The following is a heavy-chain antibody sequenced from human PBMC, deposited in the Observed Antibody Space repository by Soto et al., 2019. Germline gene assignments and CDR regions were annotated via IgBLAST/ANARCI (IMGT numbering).Heavy chain of an antibody. D-gene: IGHD5-12*01. CDR3: ARPSSSGGYGMGSFLTFDY. CDR1: GYTFTSYA. J-gene: IGHJ4*02. Sequence: ASVKVSCKASGYTFTSYAMHWVRQAPGQRLEWMGWINAGNGNTKYSQKFQGRVTITRDTSASTAYMELSSLRSEDTAVYYCARPSSSGGYGMGSFLTFDYWGQGTLVTVSS. V-gene: IGHV1-3*01. CDR2: INAGNGNT.